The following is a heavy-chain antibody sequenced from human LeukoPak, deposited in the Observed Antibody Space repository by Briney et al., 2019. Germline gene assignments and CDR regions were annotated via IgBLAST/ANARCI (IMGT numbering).Heavy chain of an antibody. J-gene: IGHJ6*03. CDR3: ARDPLGYSSSSWNYYYMDV. V-gene: IGHV1-8*01. D-gene: IGHD6-6*01. CDR1: GYTFTSYD. Sequence: ASVKVSCKASGYTFTSYDINWVRQATGQGLEWMGWMNPNSGNTGYAQKFQGRVTMTRNTSISTAYMELSSLRSEDTAVYYCARDPLGYSSSSWNYYYMDVWGKGTTVTASS. CDR2: MNPNSGNT.